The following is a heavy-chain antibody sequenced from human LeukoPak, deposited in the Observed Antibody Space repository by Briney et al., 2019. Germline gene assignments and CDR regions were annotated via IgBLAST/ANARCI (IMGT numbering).Heavy chain of an antibody. Sequence: ASVKVSCKTSGYTFTSYGISWVRQAPGQGLEWMGWISAYNGNTYYVQKLQGRVTMTTDTSTSTAYMELRSLRSDDTAVYYCASGKGYCSGGSCYSRGYFDYWGQGTLVTVSS. J-gene: IGHJ4*02. CDR3: ASGKGYCSGGSCYSRGYFDY. CDR1: GYTFTSYG. D-gene: IGHD2-15*01. CDR2: ISAYNGNT. V-gene: IGHV1-18*01.